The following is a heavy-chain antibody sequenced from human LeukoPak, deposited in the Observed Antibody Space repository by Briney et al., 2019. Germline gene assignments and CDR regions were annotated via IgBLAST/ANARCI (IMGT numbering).Heavy chain of an antibody. J-gene: IGHJ4*02. CDR1: GGTFSSYA. Sequence: SVKVSCTASGGTFSSYAISWVRQAPGQGLEWMGGIIPIFGTANYAQKFQGRVTITADESTSTAYMELSSLRSEDTAVYYCAREWVWYDSSGYYFDYWGQGTLVTVSS. V-gene: IGHV1-69*13. CDR2: IIPIFGTA. CDR3: AREWVWYDSSGYYFDY. D-gene: IGHD3-22*01.